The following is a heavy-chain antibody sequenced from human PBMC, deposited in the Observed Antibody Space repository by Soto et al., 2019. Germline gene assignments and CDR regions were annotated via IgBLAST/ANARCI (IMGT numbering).Heavy chain of an antibody. CDR2: INAGNGNT. V-gene: IGHV1-3*01. J-gene: IGHJ4*02. CDR1: GYTFTSYA. Sequence: ASAKVSCKASGYTFTSYAMHWVRQAPGQRLEWMGWINAGNGNTKYSQKFQGRVTITRDTSASTAYMELSSLRSEDTAVYYCARGPAYYYDSSGYYWPGYFDYWGQGTLVTVSS. D-gene: IGHD3-22*01. CDR3: ARGPAYYYDSSGYYWPGYFDY.